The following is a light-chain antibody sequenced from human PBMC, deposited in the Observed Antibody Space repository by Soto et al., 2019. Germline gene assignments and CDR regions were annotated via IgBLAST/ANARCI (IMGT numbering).Light chain of an antibody. V-gene: IGLV1-44*01. J-gene: IGLJ2*01. CDR2: SNN. Sequence: QSVLTQSPSASGTPGQRVTISCSGSTSNIGSNTVSWYQQLPGTAPKLLIYSNNQRPSGVPDRFSGSTSGTPASLAISGLQSEDEADYYCAAWDDSLTGVVFGGGTKLTVL. CDR3: AAWDDSLTGVV. CDR1: TSNIGSNT.